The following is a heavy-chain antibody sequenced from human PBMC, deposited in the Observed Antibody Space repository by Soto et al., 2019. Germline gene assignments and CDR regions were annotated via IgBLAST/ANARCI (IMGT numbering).Heavy chain of an antibody. D-gene: IGHD3-3*01. CDR1: GFIVSDPY. V-gene: IGHV3-53*01. J-gene: IGHJ5*02. CDR2: IYRGGDT. Sequence: EVQLVESGGGVVQPGGSLRLSCAASGFIVSDPYMNWVRQAPGKGLEWVSVIYRGGDTYYVDSVKGRFTISRDNSTVYLQMNNLRAEYTAMYYCAKEGIGGIFGAGGFDPWGQGTLVTVSS. CDR3: AKEGIGGIFGAGGFDP.